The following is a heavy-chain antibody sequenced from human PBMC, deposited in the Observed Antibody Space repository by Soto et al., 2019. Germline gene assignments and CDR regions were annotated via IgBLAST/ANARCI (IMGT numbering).Heavy chain of an antibody. Sequence: QVQLVQSGAEVKKPGSSVKVSCKASGGTFSSYAISWVRQAPGQGLEWMGGIIPILGTANYAQKFQGRVTITADESTSTAYMELSSRRSEDTAVYYCARAPLGGDSSSWLPAAFDIWCQGTMVTVSS. CDR3: ARAPLGGDSSSWLPAAFDI. CDR1: GGTFSSYA. CDR2: IIPILGTA. D-gene: IGHD6-13*01. J-gene: IGHJ3*02. V-gene: IGHV1-69*01.